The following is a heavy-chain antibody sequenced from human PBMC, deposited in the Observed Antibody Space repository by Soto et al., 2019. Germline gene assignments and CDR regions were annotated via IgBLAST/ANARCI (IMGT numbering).Heavy chain of an antibody. V-gene: IGHV3-30*18. J-gene: IGHJ4*02. D-gene: IGHD3-3*01. CDR2: ISYDGSNK. Sequence: VQLVESGGGVVQPGRSLRLSCAASGFTFSSYGMHWVRQAPGKGLEWVAVISYDGSNKYYADSVKGRFTISRDNSKNTLYLQMNSLRAEDTAVYYCAKDARDYDFWSGPDYWGQGTLVTVSS. CDR3: AKDARDYDFWSGPDY. CDR1: GFTFSSYG.